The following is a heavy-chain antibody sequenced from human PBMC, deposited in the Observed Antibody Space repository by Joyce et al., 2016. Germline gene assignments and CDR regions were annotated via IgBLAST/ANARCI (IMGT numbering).Heavy chain of an antibody. V-gene: IGHV3-30*03. D-gene: IGHD6-13*01. CDR2: ISYEGSNK. Sequence: QVQLVESGGGVVQPGRSLRLSCAASGFTFSNYGMHWVRQAPGKGVEWVAVISYEGSNKYYVDSVKGRFTISRDNSKNTLYLQMNSLRPEDTAVYYCARALGWDSNSCHDYWGQGTLVTVSS. CDR1: GFTFSNYG. CDR3: ARALGWDSNSCHDY. J-gene: IGHJ4*02.